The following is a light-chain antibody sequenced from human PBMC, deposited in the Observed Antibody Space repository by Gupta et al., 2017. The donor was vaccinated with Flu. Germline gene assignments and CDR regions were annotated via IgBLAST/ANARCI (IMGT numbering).Light chain of an antibody. J-gene: IGLJ3*02. CDR1: ALPRKY. Sequence: GQTARITCSGDALPRKYAYWYQQKSGQVPVLVIYEDIKRPPGIPDRFSGSSSGTMATLTISGAQVEDEADYYCFSPDGSANYWVFGGGTKLTVL. V-gene: IGLV3-10*01. CDR2: EDI. CDR3: FSPDGSANYWV.